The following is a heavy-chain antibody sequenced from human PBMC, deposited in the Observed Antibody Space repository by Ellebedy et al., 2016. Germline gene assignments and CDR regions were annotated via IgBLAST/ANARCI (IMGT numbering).Heavy chain of an antibody. CDR2: IFVGSGNT. Sequence: ASVTVSCKASGFTFTSSAMQWVRQASGQRLEWIGWIFVGSGNTNYAQKFQERVTITRDMSTSTAYMELSSLRSEDTAVYYCAAGTLHYYYGMDVWGQGTTVTVSS. CDR1: GFTFTSSA. V-gene: IGHV1-58*02. J-gene: IGHJ6*02. CDR3: AAGTLHYYYGMDV.